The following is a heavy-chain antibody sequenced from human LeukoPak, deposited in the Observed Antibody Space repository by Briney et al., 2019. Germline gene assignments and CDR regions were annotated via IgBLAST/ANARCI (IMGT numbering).Heavy chain of an antibody. D-gene: IGHD3-9*01. CDR3: ARGLRYFDWLVLMAFDY. Sequence: PGGSLRLSCAASGFTFSNYWMHWVRQAPGKGLVWVSRINSIGNSIDYADSVNGRFTISRDNSKNTLYLQMNSLRAEDTAVYYCARGLRYFDWLVLMAFDYWGQGTLVTVSS. J-gene: IGHJ4*02. V-gene: IGHV3-74*01. CDR2: INSIGNSI. CDR1: GFTFSNYW.